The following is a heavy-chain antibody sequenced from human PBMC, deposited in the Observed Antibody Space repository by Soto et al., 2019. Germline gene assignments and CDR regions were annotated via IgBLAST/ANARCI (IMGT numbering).Heavy chain of an antibody. V-gene: IGHV4-34*01. CDR3: ARGRSITTLLYYYYMDV. CDR2: INRSGST. J-gene: IGHJ6*03. CDR1: GGSFGGYY. Sequence: SETLSLTCAVYGGSFGGYYWSWIRQPPGKGLEWIGEINRSGSTNYNPSLKSRVTISVDTSKNQFSLKVSSVTAADTAVYYCARGRSITTLLYYYYMDVWGKGTTVTVSS. D-gene: IGHD3-3*01.